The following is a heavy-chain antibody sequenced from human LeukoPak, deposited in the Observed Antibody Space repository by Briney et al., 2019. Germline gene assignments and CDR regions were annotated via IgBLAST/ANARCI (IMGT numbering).Heavy chain of an antibody. CDR2: IYSTGST. Sequence: SETLSLTCTVSGGPISTYYWTWIRQPAGKGLEWLGRIYSTGSTNFNPSLKGRVTLSVDTSKNQISLKLNSLTAADTAVYYCARTTSSNTLPFDHWGQGTLVTVSS. CDR3: ARTTSSNTLPFDH. J-gene: IGHJ4*02. V-gene: IGHV4-4*07. CDR1: GGPISTYY. D-gene: IGHD1-1*01.